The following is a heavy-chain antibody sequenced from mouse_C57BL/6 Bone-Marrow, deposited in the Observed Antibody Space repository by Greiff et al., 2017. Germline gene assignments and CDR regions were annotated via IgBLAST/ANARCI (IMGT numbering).Heavy chain of an antibody. V-gene: IGHV1-55*01. D-gene: IGHD1-1*01. CDR1: GYTFTSYW. Sequence: QVHVKQPGAELVKPGASVKMSCKASGYTFTSYWITWVKQRPGQGLEWIGDIYPGSGSTNYNEKFKSKATLTVDTSSSTAYMQLSSLTSEDSAVYYCARAYGSVWYFDVWGTGTTVTVSS. CDR3: ARAYGSVWYFDV. J-gene: IGHJ1*03. CDR2: IYPGSGST.